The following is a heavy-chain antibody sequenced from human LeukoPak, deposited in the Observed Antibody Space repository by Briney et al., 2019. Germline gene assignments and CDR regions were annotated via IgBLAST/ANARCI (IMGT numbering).Heavy chain of an antibody. Sequence: PGGSLRLSCAASGFTFSSYGMHWVRQAPGKGLEWVAVIWYDGSNKYYADSVKGRFTISRDNSKNTLYLQMNSLRAEDTAVYYCARADYDFWSGSLRGMDVWGQGTTVTVSS. CDR1: GFTFSSYG. J-gene: IGHJ6*02. CDR2: IWYDGSNK. D-gene: IGHD3-3*01. V-gene: IGHV3-33*01. CDR3: ARADYDFWSGSLRGMDV.